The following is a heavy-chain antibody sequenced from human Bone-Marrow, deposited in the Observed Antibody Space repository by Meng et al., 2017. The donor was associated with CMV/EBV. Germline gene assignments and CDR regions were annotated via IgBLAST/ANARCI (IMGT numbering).Heavy chain of an antibody. CDR1: GFKFGYYL. J-gene: IGHJ4*02. D-gene: IGHD1-26*01. Sequence: GESLKISCVSSGFKFGYYLMTWVRQAPGKGLEWVANIKPDGSERYHVDSVKGRFTISRDNAKNSLYLQMNNLRAEDSAVYFCARAPRGSPGNYWGQGTLVTVSS. CDR3: ARAPRGSPGNY. CDR2: IKPDGSER. V-gene: IGHV3-7*01.